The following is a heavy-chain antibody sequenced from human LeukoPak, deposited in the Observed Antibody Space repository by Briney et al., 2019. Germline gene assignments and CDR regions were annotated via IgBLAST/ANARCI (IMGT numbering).Heavy chain of an antibody. CDR3: ARRRITGTTVFDY. D-gene: IGHD1-20*01. V-gene: IGHV4-39*01. CDR1: GGSISSYY. J-gene: IGHJ4*02. CDR2: IYYSGST. Sequence: KASETLSLTCTVSGGSISSYYWGWIRQPPGKGLEWIGSIYYSGSTYYNPSLKSRATISVDTSKNQFSLKLSSVTAADTAVYYCARRRITGTTVFDYWGQGTLVTVSS.